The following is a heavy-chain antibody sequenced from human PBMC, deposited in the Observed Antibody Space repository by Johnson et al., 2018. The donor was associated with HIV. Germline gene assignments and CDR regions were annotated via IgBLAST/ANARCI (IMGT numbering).Heavy chain of an antibody. J-gene: IGHJ3*02. CDR2: RLHDGSNK. Sequence: QVQLVESGGGVVQPGRSLRLSCAVSGFTFSSYAVHWVRQAPGKGLEWVAVRLHDGSNKYYADSVKGRFTISRDNSKNTLYLQMNSLRAEDTAVYYCASSGLGEQQLSAFDIWGQGTMVTVSS. V-gene: IGHV3-30-3*01. CDR3: ASSGLGEQQLSAFDI. CDR1: GFTFSSYA. D-gene: IGHD6-13*01.